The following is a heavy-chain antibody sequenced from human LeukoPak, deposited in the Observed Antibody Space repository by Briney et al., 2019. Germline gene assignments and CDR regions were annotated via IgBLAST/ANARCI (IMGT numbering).Heavy chain of an antibody. V-gene: IGHV4-59*01. CDR2: IYYSGST. J-gene: IGHJ6*02. Sequence: PSETLSLTCTVSGGSISSYYWSWIRQPPGKGLEWIGYIYYSGSTNYNPSLKSRVTISVDTSKNQFSLKLSSVTAADTAVYYCANGGPWVPGVSPSHFYYYGMDVWGQGTTVTVSS. CDR1: GGSISSYY. CDR3: ANGGPWVPGVSPSHFYYYGMDV. D-gene: IGHD3-10*01.